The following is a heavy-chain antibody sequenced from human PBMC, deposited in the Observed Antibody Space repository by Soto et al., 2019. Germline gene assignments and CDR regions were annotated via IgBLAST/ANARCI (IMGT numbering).Heavy chain of an antibody. CDR1: GFTFSTNA. V-gene: IGHV3-23*01. D-gene: IGHD6-13*01. CDR3: AKDRGSTWSVYYFDY. CDR2: ISSGGGVT. J-gene: IGHJ4*02. Sequence: EVQLLESGGGLVQSGGSLRLSCAASGFTFSTNAMTWVRQAPGKGLEWVSSISSGGGVTYYTDSVKGRFTISRDYSRNTLYLQMNSLRAEDTAVYYCAKDRGSTWSVYYFDYWGQGTLVTVSS.